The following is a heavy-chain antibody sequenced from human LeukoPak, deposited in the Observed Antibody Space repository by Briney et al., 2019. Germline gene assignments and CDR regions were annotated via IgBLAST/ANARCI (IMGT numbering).Heavy chain of an antibody. CDR2: ISYDGSDK. CDR3: ARAGLHCSGGSCPAGY. J-gene: IGHJ4*02. V-gene: IGHV3-30*01. Sequence: PGGSLRLSCAASGFTFNSYAMHWVRQAPGKGLEWLAFISYDGSDKYYGDSVKGRFTISRDNSRDTLYPQMNSLRPEDTAVYFCARAGLHCSGGSCPAGYWGQGTLVTVSS. CDR1: GFTFNSYA. D-gene: IGHD2-15*01.